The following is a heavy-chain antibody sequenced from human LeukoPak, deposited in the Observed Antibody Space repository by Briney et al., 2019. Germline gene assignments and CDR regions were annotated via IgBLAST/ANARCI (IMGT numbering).Heavy chain of an antibody. Sequence: GASVKVSCKASGYTFTRYGISWVRQAPGQGLEWMGWISAYNGNTNYAQKLQGRVTMTTDTSTSTAYMELRSLRSDDTAVYYCAGRIAAAGTGWFDPWGQGTLVTVSS. J-gene: IGHJ5*02. CDR1: GYTFTRYG. CDR2: ISAYNGNT. CDR3: AGRIAAAGTGWFDP. V-gene: IGHV1-18*01. D-gene: IGHD6-13*01.